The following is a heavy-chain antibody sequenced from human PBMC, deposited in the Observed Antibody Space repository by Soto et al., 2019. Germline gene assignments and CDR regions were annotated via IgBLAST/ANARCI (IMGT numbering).Heavy chain of an antibody. CDR3: ARIGGGSCYSGAFDI. CDR2: IYYSGST. V-gene: IGHV4-59*08. J-gene: IGHJ3*02. CDR1: GGSICSYY. D-gene: IGHD2-15*01. Sequence: SETLSLTCTVSGGSICSYYWSWIRQPPGKGLEWIGYIYYSGSTNYNPSLKSRVTISVDTSKNQFSLKLSSVTAADTAVYYCARIGGGSCYSGAFDIWGQGTMVTVSS.